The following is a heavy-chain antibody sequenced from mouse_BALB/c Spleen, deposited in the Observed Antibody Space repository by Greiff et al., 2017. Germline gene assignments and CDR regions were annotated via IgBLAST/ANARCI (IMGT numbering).Heavy chain of an antibody. CDR1: GYTFTSYY. J-gene: IGHJ4*01. Sequence: QVQLQQSGPELVKPGASVRISCKASGYTFTSYYIHWVKQRPGQGLEWIGWIYPGNVNTKYNEKFKGKATLTADKSSSTAYMQLSSLTSEDSAVYFCARDGNYEYYYAMDYWGQGTSVTVSS. CDR3: ARDGNYEYYYAMDY. CDR2: IYPGNVNT. D-gene: IGHD2-1*01. V-gene: IGHV1S56*01.